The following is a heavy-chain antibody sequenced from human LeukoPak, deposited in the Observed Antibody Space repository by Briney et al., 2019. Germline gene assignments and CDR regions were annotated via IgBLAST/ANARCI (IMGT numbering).Heavy chain of an antibody. D-gene: IGHD3-10*01. CDR3: ARESGSGNRDFDY. CDR2: IYSGGST. V-gene: IGHV3-66*01. CDR1: GFTVSSNY. Sequence: GGSLRLSCAASGFTVSSNYMNWVRQAPGKGLEWVSVIYSGGSTYYADSVKGRFTISRDNSKNPLYLQMNSLRVEDTAVYYCARESGSGNRDFDYWGQGTLVSVSS. J-gene: IGHJ4*02.